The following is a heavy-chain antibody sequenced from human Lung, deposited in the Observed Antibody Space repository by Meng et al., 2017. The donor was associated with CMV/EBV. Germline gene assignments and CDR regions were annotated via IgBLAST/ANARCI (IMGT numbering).Heavy chain of an antibody. CDR2: IIPILGIA. V-gene: IGHV1-69*10. CDR3: ARARDYYGSGSHAFDI. Sequence: SXXVSXKASGGTFSSYAISWVRQAPGQGLEWTGGIIPILGIANYAQKFQGRVTITADKSTSTAYMELSSLRSEDTTVYYCARARDYYGSGSHAFDIWGQGXMVTVSS. J-gene: IGHJ3*02. D-gene: IGHD3-10*01. CDR1: GGTFSSYA.